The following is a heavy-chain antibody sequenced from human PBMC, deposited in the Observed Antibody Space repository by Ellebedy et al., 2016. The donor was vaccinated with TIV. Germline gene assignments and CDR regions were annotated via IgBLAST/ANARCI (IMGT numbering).Heavy chain of an antibody. CDR3: ARDAGDNYGDYDGDY. Sequence: SETLSLTXTVSGGSISSGGYYWSWIRQHPGKGLEWIGYIYYSGSTYYNPSLKSRVTISVDTSKNQFSLKLSSVTAADTAVYYCARDAGDNYGDYDGDYWGQGTLVTVSS. J-gene: IGHJ4*02. CDR1: GGSISSGGYY. CDR2: IYYSGST. V-gene: IGHV4-31*03. D-gene: IGHD4-17*01.